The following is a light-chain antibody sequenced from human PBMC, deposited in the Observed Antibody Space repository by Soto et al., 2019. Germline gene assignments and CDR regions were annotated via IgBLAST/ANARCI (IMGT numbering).Light chain of an antibody. CDR3: QSYDSSLSAYV. J-gene: IGLJ1*01. CDR1: SSNIGAGYD. V-gene: IGLV1-40*01. CDR2: DNS. Sequence: QSVLAQPPSVSGAPGQKATISCTGSSSNIGAGYDLHWYQQLPGTAPKLLLYDNSNRPSGVPDRFSGSKSGTSASLAITGLQAEDEADYYCQSYDSSLSAYVFGTGTKVTVL.